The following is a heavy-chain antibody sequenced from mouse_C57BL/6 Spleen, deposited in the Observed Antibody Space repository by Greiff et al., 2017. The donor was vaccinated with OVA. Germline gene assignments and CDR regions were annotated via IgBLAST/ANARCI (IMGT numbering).Heavy chain of an antibody. J-gene: IGHJ3*01. CDR1: GFTFSSSA. CDR2: ISDGGSYT. Sequence: EVQLVESGGGLVKPGGSLKLSCAASGFTFSSSAMSWVRQTPEKRLEWVATISDGGSYTYYPDNVKGRFTISRENAKNNLYLQMSHLKSEDTAMYYCARGGGLDPFAYWGQGTLVTVSA. V-gene: IGHV5-4*01. CDR3: ARGGGLDPFAY.